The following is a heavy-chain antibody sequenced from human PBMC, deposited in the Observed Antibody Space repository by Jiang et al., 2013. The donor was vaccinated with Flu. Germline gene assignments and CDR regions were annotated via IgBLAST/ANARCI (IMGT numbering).Heavy chain of an antibody. V-gene: IGHV1-46*03. CDR3: ARGGGVATRIAASGNFDY. Sequence: GAEVKKPGASVKVSCKTSGYSFTRYYMHWVRQAPGQGLEWMGIIDPSGGSTSYAREFQGRVTMTRDTSTSTVYMELSRLRSEDTAVYKCARGGGVATRIAASGNFDYWGQGTLVTVSS. CDR1: GYSFTRYY. J-gene: IGHJ4*02. D-gene: IGHD6-13*01. CDR2: IDPSGGST.